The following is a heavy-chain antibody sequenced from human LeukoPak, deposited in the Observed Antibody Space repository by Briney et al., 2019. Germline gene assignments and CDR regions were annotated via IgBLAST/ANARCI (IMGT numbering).Heavy chain of an antibody. D-gene: IGHD2-2*01. CDR2: INPNSGGT. V-gene: IGHV1-2*02. J-gene: IGHJ3*02. CDR3: ARDIVVVPAADHDAFDI. Sequence: ASVKVSCKASGYTFTGYYMHWVRQAPGQGLEWMGWINPNSGGTNYAQKFQGRVTITRDTSISTAYMELSRLRSDDTAVYYCARDIVVVPAADHDAFDIWGQGTMVTVSS. CDR1: GYTFTGYY.